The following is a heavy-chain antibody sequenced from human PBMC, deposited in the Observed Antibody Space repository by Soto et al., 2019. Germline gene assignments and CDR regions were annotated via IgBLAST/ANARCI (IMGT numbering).Heavy chain of an antibody. V-gene: IGHV4-30-2*01. CDR1: GGSISSGGYS. J-gene: IGHJ4*02. Sequence: QLQLQESGSGLVKPSQTLSLTCAVSGGSISSGGYSWSWIRQPPGKGLEGIGYIFHSGSIYYNPSLKSRVTISVELCTDQFSLKLSSVTAAETGRYYCARVPDYWGQGTLVTVSS. CDR2: IFHSGSI. CDR3: ARVPDY.